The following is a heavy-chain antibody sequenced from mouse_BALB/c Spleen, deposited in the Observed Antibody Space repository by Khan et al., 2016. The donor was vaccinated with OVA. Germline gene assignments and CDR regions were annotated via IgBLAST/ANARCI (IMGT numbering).Heavy chain of an antibody. V-gene: IGHV5-17*02. J-gene: IGHJ1*01. CDR3: TRSKMSTWYFDV. CDR2: ICSGSATI. CDR1: GFTFSSFG. Sequence: EVELVESGGGLVQPGGSRKVSCAASGFTFSSFGMHWVRQAPEKGLEWVAYICSGSATIYYADTVKGRFTITRDNPKNTLLLQMTSLRSEDTAMYYCTRSKMSTWYFDVWGAGTTVTVSS.